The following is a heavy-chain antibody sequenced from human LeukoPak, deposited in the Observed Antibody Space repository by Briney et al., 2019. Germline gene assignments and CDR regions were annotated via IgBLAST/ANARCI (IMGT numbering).Heavy chain of an antibody. D-gene: IGHD3-22*01. CDR3: ARDYYDSSGLDY. CDR2: ISYDGSNK. Sequence: GGSLRLSCAASGFTFSSYAMHWVRQAPGKGLEWVAVISYDGSNKYYADSVKGRFTISRDNSKNTLYLQMNSLRAEDTAVYYCARDYYDSSGLDYWGQGTLVTVSS. V-gene: IGHV3-30*04. CDR1: GFTFSSYA. J-gene: IGHJ4*02.